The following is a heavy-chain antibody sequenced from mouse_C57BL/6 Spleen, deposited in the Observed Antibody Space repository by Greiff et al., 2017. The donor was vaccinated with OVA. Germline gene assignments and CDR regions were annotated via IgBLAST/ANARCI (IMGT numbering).Heavy chain of an antibody. CDR1: GYTFTSYW. Sequence: QVQLQQPGAELVRPGTSVKLSCKASGYTFTSYWMHWVKQRPGQGLEWIGVIDPSDSYTNYNQKFKGKATLTVDTSSSTAYMQLSSLTSEDSAVYYCARGGTAQYYFDYWGQGTTLTVSS. CDR2: IDPSDSYT. D-gene: IGHD3-2*02. V-gene: IGHV1-59*01. J-gene: IGHJ2*01. CDR3: ARGGTAQYYFDY.